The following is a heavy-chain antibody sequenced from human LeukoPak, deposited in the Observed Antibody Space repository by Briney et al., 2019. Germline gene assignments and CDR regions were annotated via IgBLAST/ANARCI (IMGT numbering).Heavy chain of an antibody. D-gene: IGHD2-15*01. Sequence: SETLSLTCTVSGYSISSGYYWGWIRQPPGKGLEWIGYIYYSGGTHYNPSLKSRVTISVDTSKNHFSPELSSVTAADTAVYYCARDRDVDDFDSWGHGTLVTVSS. V-gene: IGHV4-38-2*02. CDR3: ARDRDVDDFDS. J-gene: IGHJ4*01. CDR2: IYYSGGT. CDR1: GYSISSGYY.